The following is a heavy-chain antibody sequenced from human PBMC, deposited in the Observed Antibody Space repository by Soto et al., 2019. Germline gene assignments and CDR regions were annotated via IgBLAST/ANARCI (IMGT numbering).Heavy chain of an antibody. CDR1: GFTFSSYD. V-gene: IGHV3-13*01. CDR3: GRSGFGESTNYYYMDV. D-gene: IGHD3-10*01. CDR2: IGTAGDT. Sequence: EVQLVESGGGLVQPGGSLRLSCAASGFTFSSYDMHWVRQATGKGLEWVSAIGTAGDTYYPGSVKGRFTISRENAKNSLYLQMSSLRAGDTAVYYCGRSGFGESTNYYYMDVWGKGTTVTVSS. J-gene: IGHJ6*03.